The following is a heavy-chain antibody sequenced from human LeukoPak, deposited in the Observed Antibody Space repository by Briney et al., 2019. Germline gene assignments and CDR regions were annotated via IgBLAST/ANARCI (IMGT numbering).Heavy chain of an antibody. CDR2: INPNSGGT. CDR3: ARYLGIEQLVDY. D-gene: IGHD6-6*01. J-gene: IGHJ4*02. CDR1: GYTFTGYY. Sequence: ASVKVSCKASGYTFTGYYMHWVRQAPGQGLEWVGWINPNSGGTNYAQKFQGRVTMTRDTSISTAYMELSRLRSDDTAVYYCARYLGIEQLVDYWGQGTLVTVSS. V-gene: IGHV1-2*02.